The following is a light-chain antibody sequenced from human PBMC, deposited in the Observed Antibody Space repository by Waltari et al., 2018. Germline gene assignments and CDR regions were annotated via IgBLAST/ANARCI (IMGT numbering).Light chain of an antibody. V-gene: IGLV2-23*01. J-gene: IGLJ1*01. Sequence: QSALSQPASVSGSPGQSLTITCTGASTDLASYNLVAWYQHHPNRAPQLNIYEATNRPSGISHRFSGAKSGAPASLRISGLQADDEADYYCCSYTGSSTSYGCGGGTKVTVL. CDR3: CSYTGSSTSYG. CDR1: STDLASYNL. CDR2: EAT.